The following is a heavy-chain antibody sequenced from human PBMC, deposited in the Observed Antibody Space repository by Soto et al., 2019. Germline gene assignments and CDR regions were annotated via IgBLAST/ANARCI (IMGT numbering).Heavy chain of an antibody. J-gene: IGHJ6*02. D-gene: IGHD6-13*01. CDR2: ISSSSSYI. V-gene: IGHV3-21*01. CDR1: GFTFSRYS. Sequence: PGGSLRLSCAASGFTFSRYSMNWARQAPGKGLEWVSSISSSSSYIYYADSVKGRFTISRDNAENSVYLQMNSLRAEDTAVYYCARDREAIVAAGTAGDSYYYGMDVWGQGTTVTSP. CDR3: ARDREAIVAAGTAGDSYYYGMDV.